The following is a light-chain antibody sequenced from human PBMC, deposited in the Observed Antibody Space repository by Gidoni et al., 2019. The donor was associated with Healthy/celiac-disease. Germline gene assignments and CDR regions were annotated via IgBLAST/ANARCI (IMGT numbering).Light chain of an antibody. CDR1: QSVSSSY. CDR2: GAS. J-gene: IGKJ2*01. V-gene: IGKV3-20*01. Sequence: EIVSTQPPGTLSLSPGERATLSCRASQSVSSSYLAWYQQKPGQAPRLLIYGASSRATGIPDRFSGSGSGTDFTLTISRLEPEDFAVYYCQQYGSSPPRTFGQGTKLEIK. CDR3: QQYGSSPPRT.